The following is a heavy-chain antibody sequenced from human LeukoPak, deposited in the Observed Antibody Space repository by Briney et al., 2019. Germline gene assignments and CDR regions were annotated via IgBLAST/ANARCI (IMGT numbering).Heavy chain of an antibody. CDR2: ISGSGGST. Sequence: GGSLRLSCAASGFTFSSYVMSWVRQAPGKGLEWVSAISGSGGSTYYADSVKGRFTISRDNSKNTLYLQMNSLRAEDTAVYYCAKDRGAPSANDYWGQGTLVTVSS. CDR1: GFTFSSYV. J-gene: IGHJ4*02. CDR3: AKDRGAPSANDY. D-gene: IGHD1-26*01. V-gene: IGHV3-23*01.